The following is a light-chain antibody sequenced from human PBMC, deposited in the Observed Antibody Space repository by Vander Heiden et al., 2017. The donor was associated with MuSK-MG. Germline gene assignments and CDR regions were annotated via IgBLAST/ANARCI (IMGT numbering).Light chain of an antibody. V-gene: IGLV3-19*01. Sequence: SPELTQHPAVSVALGRTVRITCQGDSLRSDYTTWYPQTPGQPPVLLIYGKNHRPSGIPDRFYGSSAGNTASLTITGAQAEDEADYYCNSRESSSNHVVFGGGTKLTVL. CDR1: SLRSDY. CDR2: GKN. J-gene: IGLJ2*01. CDR3: NSRESSSNHVV.